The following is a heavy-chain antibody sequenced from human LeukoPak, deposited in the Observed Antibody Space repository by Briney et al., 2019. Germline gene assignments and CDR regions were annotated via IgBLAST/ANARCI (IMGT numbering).Heavy chain of an antibody. D-gene: IGHD1-20*01. CDR1: GGSFSGYY. J-gene: IGHJ3*02. V-gene: IGHV4-34*01. CDR3: ASQTLTDDAFDI. CDR2: INHSGST. Sequence: PSETLSLTCAVYGGSFSGYYWSRIRQPPGKGLEWIGEINHSGSTNYNPSLKSRVTISVDTSKNQFSLKLSSVTAADTAVYYCASQTLTDDAFDIWGQGTMVTVSS.